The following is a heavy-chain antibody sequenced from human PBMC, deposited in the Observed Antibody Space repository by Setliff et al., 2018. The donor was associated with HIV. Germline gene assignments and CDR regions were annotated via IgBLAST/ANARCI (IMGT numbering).Heavy chain of an antibody. D-gene: IGHD1-26*01. V-gene: IGHV4-61*02. Sequence: SETLSLTCTVSGASSSSGLYYWNWIRQPAGKGLEWIGRISSSGSTTYSPSLKSRVTISVDTSKNQFSLNLRSVTAADTAAYYCARDVGRSAWPFDYWGQGALVTVSS. CDR2: ISSSGST. CDR1: GASSSSGLYY. CDR3: ARDVGRSAWPFDY. J-gene: IGHJ4*02.